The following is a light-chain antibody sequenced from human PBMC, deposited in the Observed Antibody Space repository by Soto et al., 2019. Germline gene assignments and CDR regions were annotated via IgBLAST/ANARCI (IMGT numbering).Light chain of an antibody. V-gene: IGKV4-1*01. J-gene: IGKJ4*01. CDR2: WAS. Sequence: DIVMTQSPDSLAVSLGERATINCRSSQSMLYISDNKNYLAWYQQKPGQPPTLLISWASTRESGVPDRFSGSGSATDFTLTISSLLAEDVAVYYCQQYYSNPLTFGGGTKVDIK. CDR3: QQYYSNPLT. CDR1: QSMLYISDNKNY.